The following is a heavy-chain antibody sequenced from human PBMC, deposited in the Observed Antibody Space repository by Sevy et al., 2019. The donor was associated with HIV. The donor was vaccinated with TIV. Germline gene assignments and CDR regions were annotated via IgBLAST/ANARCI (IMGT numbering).Heavy chain of an antibody. CDR2: ILYDGSNK. Sequence: GGSLRLSCAASGFTFSSYGMHWVRQAPGKGLEWVAVILYDGSNKYYADSVKSRFTISRDNSKNTLYLQMNSLGAGDTAVYYCARGLAALPGYYYGMDVWGQGTAVTVSS. J-gene: IGHJ6*02. CDR3: ARGLAALPGYYYGMDV. V-gene: IGHV3-30*03. D-gene: IGHD6-6*01. CDR1: GFTFSSYG.